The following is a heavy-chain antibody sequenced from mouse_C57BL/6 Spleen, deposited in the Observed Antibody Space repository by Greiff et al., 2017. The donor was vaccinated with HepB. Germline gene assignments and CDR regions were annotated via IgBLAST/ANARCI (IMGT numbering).Heavy chain of an antibody. CDR3: ARDTTVVSYCYFDV. V-gene: IGHV1-82*01. CDR1: GYAFSSSW. CDR2: IYPGDGDT. Sequence: VQLQQSGPELVKPGASVKISCKASGYAFSSSWMNWVKQRPGKGLEWIGRIYPGDGDTTYNGKFKGKGTLTADKSSSQAYMQLSSLTSEDSAVYFCARDTTVVSYCYFDVWGTGTTVTVSS. J-gene: IGHJ1*03. D-gene: IGHD1-1*01.